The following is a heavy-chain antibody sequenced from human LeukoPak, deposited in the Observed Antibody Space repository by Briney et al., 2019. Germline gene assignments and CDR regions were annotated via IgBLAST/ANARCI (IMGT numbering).Heavy chain of an antibody. D-gene: IGHD3-3*01. CDR3: ARDGFFGGRVDTFDI. CDR1: GFSFSNYW. Sequence: GGSLRLSCAASGFSFSNYWMGWVRQAPGKRPEWVANMNIDGSERYYADSVKGRFTISRDNAKNTLCLQMDSLRAEDTAVYYCARDGFFGGRVDTFDIWGQGTMVTVSS. CDR2: MNIDGSER. J-gene: IGHJ3*02. V-gene: IGHV3-7*01.